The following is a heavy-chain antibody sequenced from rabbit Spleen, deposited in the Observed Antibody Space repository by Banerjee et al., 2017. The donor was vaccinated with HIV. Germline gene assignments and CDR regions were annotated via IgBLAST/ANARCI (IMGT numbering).Heavy chain of an antibody. Sequence: QLMESGGRLVTPGGSLTLSCKASGFAFSSYGMSWVRQAPGKGLEWIGYIDPLFHTKYYASWVNGRFTISRHNAQNTLYLQLNSLTDADTAIYFCVRGASSNGYYSLWGPGTLVTVS. D-gene: IGHD1-1*01. J-gene: IGHJ4*01. V-gene: IGHV1S7*01. CDR2: IDPLFHTK. CDR1: GFAFSSYG. CDR3: VRGASSNGYYSL.